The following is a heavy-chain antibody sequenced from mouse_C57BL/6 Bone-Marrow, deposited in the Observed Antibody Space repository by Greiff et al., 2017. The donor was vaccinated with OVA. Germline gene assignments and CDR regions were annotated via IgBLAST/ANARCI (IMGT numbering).Heavy chain of an antibody. J-gene: IGHJ4*01. CDR1: GYSITSGYY. D-gene: IGHD1-1*01. CDR3: ARFITTVVDYYAMDY. CDR2: ISYDGSN. Sequence: EVHLVESGPGLVKPSQSLSLTCSVTGYSITSGYYWNWIRQFPGNKLEWMGYISYDGSNNYNPSLKNRISITRDTSKNQFFLKLNSVTTEDTATYYCARFITTVVDYYAMDYWGQGTSVTVSS. V-gene: IGHV3-6*01.